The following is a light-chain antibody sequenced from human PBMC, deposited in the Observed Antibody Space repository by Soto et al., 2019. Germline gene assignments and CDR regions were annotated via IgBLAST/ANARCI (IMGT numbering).Light chain of an antibody. Sequence: EIVLTQSPGTLSLSPGERATLSCRASQSVYNNYLAWYQQEPGQAPRLLLYDASSRATGIPDRFSGSGSGTVFTLTISRLEPEDFAVYYCQQYGTSLLTFGGGTKVEI. CDR3: QQYGTSLLT. V-gene: IGKV3-20*01. CDR1: QSVYNNY. J-gene: IGKJ4*01. CDR2: DAS.